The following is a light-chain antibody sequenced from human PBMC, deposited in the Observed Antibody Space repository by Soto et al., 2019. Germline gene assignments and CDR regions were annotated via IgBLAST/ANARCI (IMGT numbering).Light chain of an antibody. CDR1: SSDVGGYNY. CDR2: DVS. CDR3: SSSTSSSTLE. J-gene: IGLJ2*01. V-gene: IGLV2-14*01. Sequence: QSALTQPASVSGSPGQSITISCTGTSSDVGGYNYVSWYQQHPGKAPKLMIYDVSNRPSGVSNRFSGSKSGNTASLTISGLQAEDEADYYCSSSTSSSTLEFGGGTKLTVL.